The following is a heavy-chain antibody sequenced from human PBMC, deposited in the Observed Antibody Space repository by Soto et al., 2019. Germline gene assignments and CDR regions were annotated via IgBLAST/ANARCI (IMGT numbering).Heavy chain of an antibody. D-gene: IGHD5-18*01. V-gene: IGHV3-33*01. J-gene: IGHJ4*02. CDR1: GFTFNLYG. Sequence: QVQLVESGGGVVQPGRSLRLSCAASGFTFNLYGMHWVRQAPGKGLEWVAVIWYDGSSKFYDDSVKGRFTISRDNSKNTLYLQMNSLRAEDTAVYYCARDRSALGSFDYWGQGTLVTVSS. CDR3: ARDRSALGSFDY. CDR2: IWYDGSSK.